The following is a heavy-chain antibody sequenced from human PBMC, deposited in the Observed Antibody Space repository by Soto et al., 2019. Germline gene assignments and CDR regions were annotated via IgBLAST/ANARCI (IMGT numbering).Heavy chain of an antibody. J-gene: IGHJ6*02. Sequence: GGSLRLSCVASGFTFENYGMSWVRQAPGKGLEWVSAISGSGGTTYYSDSVKGRFTISRDNSKNTVYLQMNDLRVEDAAEYFCAKDSWAIFGVPAGEYYAMDVWGQGTPLTLSS. D-gene: IGHD3-3*01. CDR1: GFTFENYG. CDR3: AKDSWAIFGVPAGEYYAMDV. V-gene: IGHV3-23*01. CDR2: ISGSGGTT.